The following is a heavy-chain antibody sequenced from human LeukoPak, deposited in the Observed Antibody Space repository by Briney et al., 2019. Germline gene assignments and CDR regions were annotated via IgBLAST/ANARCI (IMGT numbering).Heavy chain of an antibody. V-gene: IGHV3-66*01. Sequence: GGSLRLSCAASGFTFSNYWMNWVRQAPGKGLEWVSIIYTGGTTHYADSLRDRFTIFRDDSINTLYLQMNSLRAEDTAVYYCARDSSSYYFDYWGQGTLVTVSS. CDR2: IYTGGTT. J-gene: IGHJ4*02. D-gene: IGHD6-6*01. CDR1: GFTFSNYW. CDR3: ARDSSSYYFDY.